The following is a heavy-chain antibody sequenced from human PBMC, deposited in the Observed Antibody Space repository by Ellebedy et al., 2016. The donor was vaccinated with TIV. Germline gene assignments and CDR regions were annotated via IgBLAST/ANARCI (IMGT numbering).Heavy chain of an antibody. CDR3: ARASIAVAGTGFDY. CDR1: GYSFTSYW. CDR2: IYPGDSDT. V-gene: IGHV5-51*01. J-gene: IGHJ4*02. D-gene: IGHD6-19*01. Sequence: GESLKISCKGSGYSFTSYWIGWVRQMPGKGLEWLGIIYPGDSDTRYSPSFQGQVPLAADKSISTAYLQWSSLKASDTAMYYCARASIAVAGTGFDYWGQGTLVTVSS.